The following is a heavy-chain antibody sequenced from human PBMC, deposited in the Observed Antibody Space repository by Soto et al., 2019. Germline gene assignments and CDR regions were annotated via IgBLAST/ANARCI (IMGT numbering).Heavy chain of an antibody. CDR2: IIPMFGTA. Sequence: QAQLVQSGAEVKKPESSVKVSCKAPGGTFSTYAISWVRQAPGQGLEWMGGIIPMFGTANYAQRFQDRVTITADESTNTVYMELSILRSEDTAVYFCASGIQLWLRRINNGYSGWGQGTLVTVSS. J-gene: IGHJ4*02. V-gene: IGHV1-69*12. CDR1: GGTFSTYA. CDR3: ASGIQLWLRRINNGYSG. D-gene: IGHD5-18*01.